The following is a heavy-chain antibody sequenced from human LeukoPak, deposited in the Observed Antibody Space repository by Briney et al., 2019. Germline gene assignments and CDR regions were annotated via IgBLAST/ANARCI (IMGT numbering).Heavy chain of an antibody. J-gene: IGHJ5*02. V-gene: IGHV3-23*01. CDR1: GFTFSSYA. CDR3: AKDLKIGDSRP. D-gene: IGHD4-17*01. CDR2: ISGSGGST. Sequence: GGSLRLSCAASGFTFSSYAMSWVRQAPGKGLEWVSAISGSGGSTYYADSVKGRFTVSRDNSKNTLYLQMTSLRAEDTAVYYCAKDLKIGDSRPGGQEPLVPVSS.